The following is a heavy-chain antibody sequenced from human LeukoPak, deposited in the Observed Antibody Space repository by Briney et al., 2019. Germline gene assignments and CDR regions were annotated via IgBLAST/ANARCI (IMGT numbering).Heavy chain of an antibody. V-gene: IGHV1-2*02. D-gene: IGHD6-13*01. Sequence: ASVKVSCKASGYTFTGYYMYWVRQAPGQGLEWMGWINPNNGGTNYAQKFQGRVTVTRDTSISTATMELSRLASDDTAVYYCARGDGYSSTRPFDYWGQGTLVTVSS. CDR3: ARGDGYSSTRPFDY. CDR1: GYTFTGYY. J-gene: IGHJ4*02. CDR2: INPNNGGT.